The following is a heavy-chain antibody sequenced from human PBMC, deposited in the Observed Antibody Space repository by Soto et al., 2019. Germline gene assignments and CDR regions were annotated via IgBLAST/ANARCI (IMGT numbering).Heavy chain of an antibody. Sequence: XGSLRVSWQSSGFNFRMYERHWVRKAPGKGLEWVSYISSSGLTTYYADFAEGRFTISRDNAKDSLYLHLNSLRVGDTAVYYCARYGTRGDWWGLGTQVTV. V-gene: IGHV3-48*03. CDR3: ARYGTRGDW. CDR2: ISSSGLTT. J-gene: IGHJ5*01. CDR1: GFNFRMYE. D-gene: IGHD3-10*01.